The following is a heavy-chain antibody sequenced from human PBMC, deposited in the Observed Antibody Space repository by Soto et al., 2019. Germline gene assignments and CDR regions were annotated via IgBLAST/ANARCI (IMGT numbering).Heavy chain of an antibody. CDR2: ISYDGSNK. J-gene: IGHJ4*02. CDR3: ARVAVEMATIHVFEY. D-gene: IGHD5-12*01. V-gene: IGHV3-30-3*01. Sequence: QVQLVESGGGVVQPGRSLRLSCAASGFTFSSYAMHWVRQAPGKGLEWVAVISYDGSNKYYADSVKGRFTISRDNSKNTLDLQMNSMSAEDTAVYYCARVAVEMATIHVFEYWGQGTLVTVSS. CDR1: GFTFSSYA.